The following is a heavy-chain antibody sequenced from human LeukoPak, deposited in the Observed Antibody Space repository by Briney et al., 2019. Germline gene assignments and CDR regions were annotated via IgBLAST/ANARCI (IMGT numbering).Heavy chain of an antibody. Sequence: SXXVSCKVSGYTLTELSMHWVRQAPGKGLEWRGGFDPEDGETIYAQKFQGRVTMTEDTSTDTAYMELSSLRSEDTAVYYCATLSGYYYDYFDYWGQGTLVTVSS. CDR1: GYTLTELS. V-gene: IGHV1-24*01. J-gene: IGHJ4*02. CDR3: ATLSGYYYDYFDY. CDR2: FDPEDGET. D-gene: IGHD3-22*01.